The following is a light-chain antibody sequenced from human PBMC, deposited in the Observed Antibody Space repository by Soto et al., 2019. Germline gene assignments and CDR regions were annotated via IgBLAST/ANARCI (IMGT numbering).Light chain of an antibody. V-gene: IGKV3-15*01. Sequence: EIVMTHSPATLSVSSGERATLSRRASHSASTSLAWYQHSPGQAPRLLMCGASTRANGIPARCSGSGSGTDFTLTISRVEPGDCAVYYCQQYGDSPSITFGQGTRLE. CDR3: QQYGDSPSIT. CDR1: HSASTS. J-gene: IGKJ5*01. CDR2: GAS.